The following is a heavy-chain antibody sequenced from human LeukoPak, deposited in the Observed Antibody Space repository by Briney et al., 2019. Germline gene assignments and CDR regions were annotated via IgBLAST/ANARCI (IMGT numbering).Heavy chain of an antibody. CDR1: GFTFSSYS. CDR2: ISSNGDNT. J-gene: IGHJ4*02. CDR3: AREVDRVFDY. D-gene: IGHD2-2*01. V-gene: IGHV3-64*02. Sequence: GGSLRLPCAASGFTFSSYSMHWLRQAPGKGLAYVSAISSNGDNTYYAGSVKGRFTISRDNSKNTLCLQMGSLRVEDMGVYYCAREVDRVFDYWGQGNLVTVSS.